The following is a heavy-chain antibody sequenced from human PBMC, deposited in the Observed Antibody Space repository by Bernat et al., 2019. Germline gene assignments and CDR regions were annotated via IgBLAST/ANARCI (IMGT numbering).Heavy chain of an antibody. CDR1: GFTFSSYA. CDR3: AKPLDAFDI. J-gene: IGHJ3*02. CDR2: ISGIGGST. V-gene: IGHV3-23*04. Sequence: EVQLVESGGGLVQPGGSLRLSCAASGFTFSSYAMSWVRQAPGKGLEWVSAISGIGGSTYYADSVKGRFTIARDNSKIMLYLQMNSLRAEDTGVYYCAKPLDAFDIWGQGTMVTVSS.